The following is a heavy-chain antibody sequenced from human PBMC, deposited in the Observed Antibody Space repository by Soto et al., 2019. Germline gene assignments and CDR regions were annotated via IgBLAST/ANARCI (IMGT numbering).Heavy chain of an antibody. CDR1: GGSISSGGYY. V-gene: IGHV4-31*03. Sequence: PSETLSLTCTVSGGSISSGGYYWSWIRQHPGKGLEWIGYIYYSGSTYYNPSLKSRVTISVGTSKNQFSLKLSSVTAADTAVYYCAREGYDSSGYYYRFDYWGQGTLVTVSS. CDR3: AREGYDSSGYYYRFDY. CDR2: IYYSGST. D-gene: IGHD3-22*01. J-gene: IGHJ4*02.